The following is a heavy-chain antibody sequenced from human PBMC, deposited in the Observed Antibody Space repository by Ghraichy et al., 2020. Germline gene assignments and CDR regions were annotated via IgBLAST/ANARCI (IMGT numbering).Heavy chain of an antibody. D-gene: IGHD3-16*01. J-gene: IGHJ4*02. CDR2: ISFSGKT. Sequence: SETLSLTCNVSGASVSRASSYWTWIRQAPGKGLECIGYISFSGKTNYSPSLKSRVSISVDTSKNQFSLELNSVTAADTAMYYCARMNPSKSYNYVWGSPAAPFDSWGQGTFVSVSS. V-gene: IGHV4-61*01. CDR1: GASVSRASSY. CDR3: ARMNPSKSYNYVWGSPAAPFDS.